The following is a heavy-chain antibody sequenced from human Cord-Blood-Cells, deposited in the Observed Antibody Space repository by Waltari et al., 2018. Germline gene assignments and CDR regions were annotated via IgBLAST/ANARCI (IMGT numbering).Heavy chain of an antibody. J-gene: IGHJ4*02. D-gene: IGHD2-21*01. CDR1: GYTFTGYY. V-gene: IGHV1-2*02. CDR2: INPNSGGT. Sequence: QVQLVQSGAEVKKPGASAKVSCKASGYTFTGYYMHWVRQAPGQGLEWMGWINPNSGGTNYAQKFQGRVTMTRDTSISTAYMELSRLRSDDTAVYYCARLAYCGGDCYSSYYFDYWGQGTLVTVSS. CDR3: ARLAYCGGDCYSSYYFDY.